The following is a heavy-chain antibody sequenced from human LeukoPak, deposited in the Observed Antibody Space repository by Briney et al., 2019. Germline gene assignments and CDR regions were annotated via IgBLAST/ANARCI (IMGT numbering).Heavy chain of an antibody. J-gene: IGHJ4*02. CDR3: ARVRYGSGSYYFDD. D-gene: IGHD3-10*01. V-gene: IGHV4-59*01. CDR1: GGSISSYY. CDR2: VYYSGST. Sequence: SETLSLTCTVSGGSISSYYWSWIRQPPGKGLDWIGYVYYSGSTNYSPSLKSRVTVSVDTSKNQFSLKLTSVTAADTAVYYCARVRYGSGSYYFDDWGQGTLVTVSS.